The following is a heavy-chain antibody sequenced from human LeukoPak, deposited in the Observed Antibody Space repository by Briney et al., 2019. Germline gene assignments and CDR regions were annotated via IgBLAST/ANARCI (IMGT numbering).Heavy chain of an antibody. V-gene: IGHV3-15*01. CDR3: TAGAGYSDHDY. CDR2: VKLKIDGETT. J-gene: IGHJ4*02. D-gene: IGHD5-12*01. CDR1: GFTFTNAW. Sequence: AGSLRLSCAASGFTFTNAWMSWVRQAPGKGLEWVGRVKLKIDGETTDYAAPVKGRFTISRDDSKNTLYLQMNSLNTEDTAVYYCTAGAGYSDHDYWGQGTQVTVSS.